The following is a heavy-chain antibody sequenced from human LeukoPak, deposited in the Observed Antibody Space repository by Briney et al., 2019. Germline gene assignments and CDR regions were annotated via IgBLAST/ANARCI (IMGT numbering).Heavy chain of an antibody. Sequence: PGGSLRLSRAASGFTLSSYWVSWVRQAPGKGLEWVANMKQDGSAKNYVDSVKGRFTISRDNAKNSLYLQMNSLSTEDTAVYYCARGGSCPDYWGQGTLVTVAS. CDR3: ARGGSCPDY. CDR1: GFTLSSYW. D-gene: IGHD1-26*01. J-gene: IGHJ4*02. CDR2: MKQDGSAK. V-gene: IGHV3-7*04.